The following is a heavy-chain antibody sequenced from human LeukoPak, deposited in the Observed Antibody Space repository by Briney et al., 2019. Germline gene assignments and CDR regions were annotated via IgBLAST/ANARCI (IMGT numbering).Heavy chain of an antibody. CDR3: ARHREEGYYDSSDPLLGAFDI. Sequence: SETLSLTCTVSGGSISSYYWSWIRQPPGKGLEWIGYIYYSGSTNYNPSLKSRVTISVDTSKNQFSLKLSSVTAADTAVYYCARHREEGYYDSSDPLLGAFDIWGQGTMVTVSS. CDR1: GGSISSYY. J-gene: IGHJ3*02. CDR2: IYYSGST. D-gene: IGHD3-22*01. V-gene: IGHV4-59*08.